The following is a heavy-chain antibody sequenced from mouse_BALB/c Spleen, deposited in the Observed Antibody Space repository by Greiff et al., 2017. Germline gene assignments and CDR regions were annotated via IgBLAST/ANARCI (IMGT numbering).Heavy chain of an antibody. CDR1: GFTFSSYG. V-gene: IGHV5-6*02. CDR3: ASPMSTTDYYYAMDY. D-gene: IGHD2-4*01. CDR2: ISSGGSYT. Sequence: EVKLVESGGDLVKPGGSLKLSCAASGFTFSSYGMSWVRQTPDKRLEWVATISSGGSYTYYPDSVKGRFTISRDNAKNTLYLQMSSLKSEHTAMYYCASPMSTTDYYYAMDYWGQGTSVTVSS. J-gene: IGHJ4*01.